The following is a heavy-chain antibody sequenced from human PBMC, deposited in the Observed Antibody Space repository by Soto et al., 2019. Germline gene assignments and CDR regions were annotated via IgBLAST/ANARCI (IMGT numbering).Heavy chain of an antibody. V-gene: IGHV1-18*01. CDR3: AREGYYDSGSADY. D-gene: IGHD3-10*01. Sequence: ASVKVSCKASGYTFNRYGISWVRQAPGQGLEWMGWISAYNGNTNSAQNLQGRVAMTTDTSTDTAYMELRSLRSDDTAVYYCAREGYYDSGSADYWGQGTLVTVSS. CDR2: ISAYNGNT. CDR1: GYTFNRYG. J-gene: IGHJ4*02.